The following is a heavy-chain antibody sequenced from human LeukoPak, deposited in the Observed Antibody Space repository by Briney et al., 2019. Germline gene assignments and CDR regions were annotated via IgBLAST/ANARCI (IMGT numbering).Heavy chain of an antibody. V-gene: IGHV3-30*02. CDR3: AKTATVTTNYYYYYMDV. D-gene: IGHD4-17*01. CDR2: IRYDGSNK. CDR1: GFTFTTYW. J-gene: IGHJ6*03. Sequence: GGSLRLSCAASGFTFTTYWMHWVRQAPGKGLEWVAFIRYDGSNKYYADSVKGRFTISRDNSKNTLYLQMNSLRAEDTAVYYCAKTATVTTNYYYYYMDVWGKGTTVTISS.